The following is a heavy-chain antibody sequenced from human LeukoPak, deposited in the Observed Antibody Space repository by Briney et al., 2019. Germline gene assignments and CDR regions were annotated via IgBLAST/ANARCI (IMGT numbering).Heavy chain of an antibody. D-gene: IGHD5-24*01. CDR2: IYSGGDT. V-gene: IGHV3-53*01. CDR3: SRRDEKRGVFDF. CDR1: GFTVSSNY. J-gene: IGHJ3*01. Sequence: PGGSLRLSCAASGFTVSSNYMSWVRQAPGKGLEWVSLIYSGGDTYYADSVKGRFTISRDTAKNSLYLQMNSLRAEDTAVYYCSRRDEKRGVFDFWGQGTMVTVSS.